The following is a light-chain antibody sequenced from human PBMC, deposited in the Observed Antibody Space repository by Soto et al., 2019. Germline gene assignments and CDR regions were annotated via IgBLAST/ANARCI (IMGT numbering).Light chain of an antibody. Sequence: QSVLTQPASVSDSPGQPITISCTGTSSDVGGSNFVSWYQQHPGKPPKLIIYDVANRPSGVSNRFSGSKSGSTASLIISRLQTEDEAHYYCVSDKSTTTYVFGTGPKVTVL. CDR3: VSDKSTTTYV. CDR1: SSDVGGSNF. J-gene: IGLJ1*01. CDR2: DVA. V-gene: IGLV2-14*03.